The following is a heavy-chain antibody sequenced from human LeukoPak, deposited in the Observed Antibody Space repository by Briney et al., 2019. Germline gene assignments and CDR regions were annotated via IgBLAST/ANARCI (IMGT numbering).Heavy chain of an antibody. Sequence: KPSETLSLTCTVSGGSISSSSYYWGWIRQPPGKGLEWIGSIYYSGSTYYNPSLKSRVTISVDTSKNQFSLKLSSVTAADTAVYYCASDYCSGGSCYSGFGYWGQGTLATVSS. V-gene: IGHV4-39*01. CDR2: IYYSGST. D-gene: IGHD2-15*01. CDR1: GGSISSSSYY. CDR3: ASDYCSGGSCYSGFGY. J-gene: IGHJ4*02.